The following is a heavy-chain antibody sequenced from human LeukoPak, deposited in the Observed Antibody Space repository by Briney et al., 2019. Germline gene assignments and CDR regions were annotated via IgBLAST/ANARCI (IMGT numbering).Heavy chain of an antibody. J-gene: IGHJ4*02. Sequence: GGSLRLSCVTSGFVFSSRGMVWARQAPGNGLEWVSYISPRGETIYYADSVKGRFTVSRDNAKSSMFLQMESLRVEDTAKYYCARVDGPTVFVYYLDFWGQGTLATVPS. CDR2: ISPRGETI. CDR3: ARVDGPTVFVYYLDF. D-gene: IGHD3-10*02. V-gene: IGHV3-48*01. CDR1: GFVFSSRG.